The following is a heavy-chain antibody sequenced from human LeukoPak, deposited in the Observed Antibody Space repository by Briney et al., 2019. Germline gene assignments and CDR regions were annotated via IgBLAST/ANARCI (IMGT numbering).Heavy chain of an antibody. CDR2: IYYSGST. CDR3: ASPSLPYYYGMDV. Sequence: PAETLSPTCSVSGGSISSYYWSWIRKPAGKGLGWIGYIYYSGSTYYNPSLKSRVTISVDTSKNQFSLKLSSVTAADTAVYYCASPSLPYYYGMDVWGQGTTVTVSS. J-gene: IGHJ6*02. CDR1: GGSISSYY. V-gene: IGHV4-59*06.